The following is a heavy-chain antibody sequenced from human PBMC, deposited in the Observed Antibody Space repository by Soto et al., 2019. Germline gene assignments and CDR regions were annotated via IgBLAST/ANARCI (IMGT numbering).Heavy chain of an antibody. CDR2: ISGSGGST. D-gene: IGHD3-10*01. CDR1: GFTFSSYA. J-gene: IGHJ6*02. V-gene: IGHV3-23*01. CDR3: AKGVSGPYYSYYGMDV. Sequence: PGGSLRLSCAASGFTFSSYAMSWVRQAPGKGLEWVSAISGSGGSTYYADSVKGRFTISRDNSKNTLYLQMNSLRAEDTAVYYCAKGVSGPYYSYYGMDVWGQGTTVTVSS.